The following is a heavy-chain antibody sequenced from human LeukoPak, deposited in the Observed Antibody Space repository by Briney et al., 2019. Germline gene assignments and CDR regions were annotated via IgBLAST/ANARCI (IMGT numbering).Heavy chain of an antibody. CDR3: ARDQGGGDYYFDY. J-gene: IGHJ4*02. Sequence: GGSLRLSCAASGFIFSSYSMNWVRQAPGKGLEWVSSISSSSSYIYYADSVKGRFTISRDNAKNSLYLQVNSLRAEDTAVYYCARDQGGGDYYFDYWGQGTLVTVSS. V-gene: IGHV3-21*01. CDR1: GFIFSSYS. CDR2: ISSSSSYI. D-gene: IGHD2-21*02.